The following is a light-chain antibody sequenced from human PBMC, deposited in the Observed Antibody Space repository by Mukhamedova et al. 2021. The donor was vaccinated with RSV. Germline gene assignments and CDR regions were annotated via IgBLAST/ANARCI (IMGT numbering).Light chain of an antibody. J-gene: IGKJ1*01. CDR3: PPYSRYPRT. Sequence: LIYKASSLESGVPSRFSGSGFGTEFTLTISSLQPDDFASYYCPPYSRYPRTFGQGTKGENK. V-gene: IGKV1-5*03. CDR2: KAS.